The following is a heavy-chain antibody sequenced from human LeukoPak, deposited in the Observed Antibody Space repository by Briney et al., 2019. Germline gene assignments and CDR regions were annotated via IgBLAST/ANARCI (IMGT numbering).Heavy chain of an antibody. CDR1: GGSISSSSYY. D-gene: IGHD2-8*01. CDR2: IYYSGST. Sequence: SETLSLTCTVSGGSISSSSYYWGWIRQPPGKGLEWIGSIYYSGSTYYNPSLKSRVTISVDTSKNQFSLKLSSVTAADTAVYYCARSRVTKGGFDYWGQGTLVTVSS. V-gene: IGHV4-39*07. J-gene: IGHJ4*02. CDR3: ARSRVTKGGFDY.